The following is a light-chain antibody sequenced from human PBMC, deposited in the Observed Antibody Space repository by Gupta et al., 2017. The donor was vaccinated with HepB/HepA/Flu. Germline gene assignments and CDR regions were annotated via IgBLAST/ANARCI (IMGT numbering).Light chain of an antibody. J-gene: IGKJ5*01. CDR3: QQYGSFIT. CDR1: QSLSSSY. V-gene: IGKV3-20*01. CDR2: VAS. Sequence: EVGLTQSPGPLSLSPGERATLACRASQSLSSSYLACYQQKPGQAPRLLIYVASIRATGIPDRFSGSGSGTDFTLTISRLEPEDLAVYYCQQYGSFITFGQGTRLEIK.